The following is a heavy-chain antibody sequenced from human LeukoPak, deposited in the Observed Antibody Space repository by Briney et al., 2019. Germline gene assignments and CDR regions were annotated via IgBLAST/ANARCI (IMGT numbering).Heavy chain of an antibody. J-gene: IGHJ6*03. CDR1: GFTFSSYS. D-gene: IGHD4/OR15-4a*01. Sequence: PGGSLRLSCAPSGFTFSSYSMNWVPEAPGKGLEGVSSISSSSSYIYYADSLKGRFTISRDNAKNSLYLKMNSLRAEDTAVYYCARGGAYYYYMDVWGKGTTVTVSS. CDR2: ISSSSSYI. V-gene: IGHV3-21*01. CDR3: ARGGAYYYYMDV.